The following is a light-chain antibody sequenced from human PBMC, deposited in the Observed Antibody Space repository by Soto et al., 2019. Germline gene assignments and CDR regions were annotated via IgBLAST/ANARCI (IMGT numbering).Light chain of an antibody. CDR1: SSDVGGYNY. V-gene: IGLV2-14*01. Sequence: QSVLTQPASVSGSPGQSITMSCTGTSSDVGGYNYVSWFQQHPGKAPKLMIYDVSNRPSGVSNRFSGSKSGNTASLTISGLQAEDEADYYCSSYTSSNSVIFGGGTKLTVL. J-gene: IGLJ2*01. CDR2: DVS. CDR3: SSYTSSNSVI.